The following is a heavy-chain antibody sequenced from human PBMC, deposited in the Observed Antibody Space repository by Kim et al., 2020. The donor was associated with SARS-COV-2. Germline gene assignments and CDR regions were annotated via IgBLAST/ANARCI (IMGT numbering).Heavy chain of an antibody. CDR3: AKRVSHKDCGSGYFAS. CDR1: GFTFSSYA. J-gene: IGHJ4*02. Sequence: GGSLRLSCAASGFTFSSYAMHWVRQAPGKGLEWVSVVSYNGSSKYYADSVKGRFTISRDNSKNTLYLQMNSLRAEDTAVYYCAKRVSHKDCGSGYFASWGPGTLVT. CDR2: VSYNGSSK. D-gene: IGHD3-22*01. V-gene: IGHV3-30*18.